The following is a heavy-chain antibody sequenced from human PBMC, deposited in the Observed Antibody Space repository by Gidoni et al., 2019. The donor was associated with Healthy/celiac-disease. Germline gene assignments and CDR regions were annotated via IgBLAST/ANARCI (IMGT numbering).Heavy chain of an antibody. V-gene: IGHV3-30*18. CDR2: ISYDGSNK. D-gene: IGHD2-2*01. J-gene: IGHJ6*02. Sequence: QVQLVESGGGVVQPGRSLRLSCAASGFPFSSYGMHWVRQAPGKGLEWVAVISYDGSNKYYADSVKGRFTISRDNSKNTLYLQMNSLRAEDTAVYYCAKDLGCSSTSCYYYYYGMDVWGQGTTVTVSS. CDR1: GFPFSSYG. CDR3: AKDLGCSSTSCYYYYYGMDV.